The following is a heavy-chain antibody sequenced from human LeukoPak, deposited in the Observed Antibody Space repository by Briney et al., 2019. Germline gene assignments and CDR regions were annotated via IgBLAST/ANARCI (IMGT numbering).Heavy chain of an antibody. V-gene: IGHV1-69*13. J-gene: IGHJ4*02. CDR3: ARDSVPAVVYGYDPTFDY. CDR2: IIPIFGTA. CDR1: GGTFSSYA. D-gene: IGHD5-12*01. Sequence: SVKVSCKASGGTFSSYAISWVRQAPGQGLEWMGGIIPIFGTANYAQKFQGRVTITADESASTAYMELSSLRSEDTAVYYCARDSVPAVVYGYDPTFDYWGQGTLVTVSS.